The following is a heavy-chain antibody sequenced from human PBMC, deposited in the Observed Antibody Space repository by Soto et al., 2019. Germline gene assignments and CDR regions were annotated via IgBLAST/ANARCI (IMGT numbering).Heavy chain of an antibody. CDR3: ARLGGFRITRTTFLDSSWFDT. Sequence: QVQLQESGPGLVKPSETLSLTCTVSGGSMSSYYWNWIRQPPGKGLEWMWYIYYNGSTNYNPSLTCRFTISIDTSTHQFPLRLNSVTAADTAVYYCARLGGFRITRTTFLDSSWFDTWGQGTLVTVSS. D-gene: IGHD1-7*01. J-gene: IGHJ5*02. V-gene: IGHV4-59*01. CDR2: IYYNGST. CDR1: GGSMSSYY.